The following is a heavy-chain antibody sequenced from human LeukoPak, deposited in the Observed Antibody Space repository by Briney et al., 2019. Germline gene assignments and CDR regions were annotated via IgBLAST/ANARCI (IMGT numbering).Heavy chain of an antibody. D-gene: IGHD6-13*01. CDR3: ARDQVRVAAAGRDGMDV. Sequence: GGSLRLSCAASGFTFSSYWMSWVRQAPGQGLEWVASIKEDGKEKEYVDSVKGRFTISRDNSKNTLYLQMNSLRAEDTAVYYCARDQVRVAAAGRDGMDVWGQGTTVTVSS. CDR1: GFTFSSYW. CDR2: IKEDGKEK. J-gene: IGHJ6*02. V-gene: IGHV3-7*01.